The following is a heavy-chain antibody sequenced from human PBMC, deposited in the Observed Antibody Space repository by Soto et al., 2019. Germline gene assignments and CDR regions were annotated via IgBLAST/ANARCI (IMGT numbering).Heavy chain of an antibody. D-gene: IGHD1-26*01. Sequence: SETLSLTCTVSGGSISSYYWSWIRQPPGKGLEWIGYIYCSGSTNYNPSLKSRVTISVDTSKNQFSLKLSSVTAADTAVYYCARGISGSYSKWFDPWGQGTLVTVSS. CDR1: GGSISSYY. CDR3: ARGISGSYSKWFDP. V-gene: IGHV4-59*01. J-gene: IGHJ5*02. CDR2: IYCSGST.